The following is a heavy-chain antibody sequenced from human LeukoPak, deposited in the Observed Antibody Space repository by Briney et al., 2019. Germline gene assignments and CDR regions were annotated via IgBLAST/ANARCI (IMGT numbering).Heavy chain of an antibody. J-gene: IGHJ6*02. CDR1: GYTFTGYY. D-gene: IGHD2-15*01. V-gene: IGHV1-2*04. Sequence: GASVKVSCKASGYTFTGYYMHWVRQAPGQGLEWMGWINPNSGGTNYAQKLQGWVTMTRDTSISTAYMELSRLRSDDTAVYYCATGSFDGDAMDVWGQGTTVTVSS. CDR2: INPNSGGT. CDR3: ATGSFDGDAMDV.